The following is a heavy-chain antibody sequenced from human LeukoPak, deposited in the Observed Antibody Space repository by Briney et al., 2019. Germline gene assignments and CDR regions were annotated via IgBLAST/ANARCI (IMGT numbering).Heavy chain of an antibody. CDR1: GFTFSSYA. J-gene: IGHJ4*02. CDR3: AKGYSGGYHFDY. CDR2: ISGSGGST. V-gene: IGHV3-23*01. Sequence: GGFLRLSCAASGFTFSSYAMSWVRQAPGKGLEWVSGISGSGGSTYYADSVKGRFTISRDNSQNTLYLQMNSLRAEDTAVYYCAKGYSGGYHFDYWGQGTLVTISS. D-gene: IGHD1-26*01.